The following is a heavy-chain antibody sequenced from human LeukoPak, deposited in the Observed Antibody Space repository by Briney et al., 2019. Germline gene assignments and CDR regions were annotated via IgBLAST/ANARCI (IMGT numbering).Heavy chain of an antibody. Sequence: EGSLRLSCAASGFTFSSYSMNWVRQAPGKGLEWVSSISSSSSYIYYADSVKGRFTISRDNAKNSLYLQMNSLRAEDTAVYYCARDLPMILFDYWGQGTLVTVSS. CDR3: ARDLPMILFDY. CDR1: GFTFSSYS. V-gene: IGHV3-21*01. D-gene: IGHD3-16*01. CDR2: ISSSSSYI. J-gene: IGHJ4*02.